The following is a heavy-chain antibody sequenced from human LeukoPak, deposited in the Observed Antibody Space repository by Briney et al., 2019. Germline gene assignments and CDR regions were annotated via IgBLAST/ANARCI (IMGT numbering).Heavy chain of an antibody. CDR2: ISGSGGST. V-gene: IGHV3-23*01. D-gene: IGHD6-19*01. J-gene: IGHJ4*02. Sequence: GGSLRLSCAASGFTFSNAWMSWDRQAPGKGLEWVSAISGSGGSTYYADSVKGRFTISRDNSKNTLYLQMNSLRAEDTAVYYCAKDRRSGWYFDYWGQGTLVTVSS. CDR3: AKDRRSGWYFDY. CDR1: GFTFSNAW.